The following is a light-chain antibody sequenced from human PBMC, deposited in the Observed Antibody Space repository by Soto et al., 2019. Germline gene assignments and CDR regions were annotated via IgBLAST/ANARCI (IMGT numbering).Light chain of an antibody. J-gene: IGLJ1*01. V-gene: IGLV2-14*03. CDR2: DVS. CDR1: ISDVGSYNY. Sequence: LTQPASGSGSPGQSITISCTGTISDVGSYNYVSWYQQYPGKAPKLMIYDVSTRPSGVSDRFSGSKSGNTASLTISGLRAEDESDYYCGSYTTSSTSVFGTGPKRTVL. CDR3: GSYTTSSTSV.